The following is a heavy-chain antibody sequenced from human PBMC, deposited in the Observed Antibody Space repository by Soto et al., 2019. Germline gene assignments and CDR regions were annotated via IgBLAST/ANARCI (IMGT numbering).Heavy chain of an antibody. D-gene: IGHD4-17*01. J-gene: IGHJ4*02. Sequence: SVKVSCKASGGTFSSYTISWVRQAPGQGLEWMGRIIPILGIANYAQKFQGRVTITADKSTSTAYMELSSLRSEDTAAYYCASDYGDYSLNFDYWGQGTLVTVSS. CDR3: ASDYGDYSLNFDY. CDR1: GGTFSSYT. CDR2: IIPILGIA. V-gene: IGHV1-69*02.